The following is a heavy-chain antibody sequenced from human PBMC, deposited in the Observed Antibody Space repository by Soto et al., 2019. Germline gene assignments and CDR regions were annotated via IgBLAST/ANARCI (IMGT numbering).Heavy chain of an antibody. J-gene: IGHJ4*02. CDR3: AKREDPVAILDY. CDR1: GFTFSSYG. CDR2: ISYDGSNK. Sequence: GGSLRLSCAASGFTFSSYGMHWVRQAPGKGLEWVAVISYDGSNKYYADSVKGRFTISRDNSKNTLYLQMNSLRAEDTAVYYCAKREDPVAILDYWGQGTLVTVSS. D-gene: IGHD5-12*01. V-gene: IGHV3-30*18.